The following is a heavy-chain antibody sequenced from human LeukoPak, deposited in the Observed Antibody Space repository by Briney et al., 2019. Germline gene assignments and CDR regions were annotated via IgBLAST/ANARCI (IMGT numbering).Heavy chain of an antibody. CDR2: ISSSSSMI. CDR3: ARDTPGNFGDTFDY. D-gene: IGHD4-17*01. J-gene: IGHJ4*02. Sequence: GGSLRLSCAASGFTFSSYSMNWVRQAPGEGLEWVSYISSSSSMISYADSVKGRFTVSRDNAKNSLYLEMNSLGDEDTAVYYCARDTPGNFGDTFDYWGQGTLVTVSS. CDR1: GFTFSSYS. V-gene: IGHV3-48*02.